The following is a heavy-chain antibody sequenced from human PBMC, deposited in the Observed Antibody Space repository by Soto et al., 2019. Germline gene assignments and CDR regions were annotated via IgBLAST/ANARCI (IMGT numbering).Heavy chain of an antibody. Sequence: ASVKFSCKASGYTFTSYGISWVRQAPGQGLEWMGWISAYNGNTNYAQKLQGRVTMTTDTSTSTAYMELRSLRSDDTAVYYCARDLTEGDIVVVVAATGDAFDMWGQGKMVTVSS. CDR2: ISAYNGNT. J-gene: IGHJ3*02. CDR3: ARDLTEGDIVVVVAATGDAFDM. CDR1: GYTFTSYG. D-gene: IGHD2-15*01. V-gene: IGHV1-18*01.